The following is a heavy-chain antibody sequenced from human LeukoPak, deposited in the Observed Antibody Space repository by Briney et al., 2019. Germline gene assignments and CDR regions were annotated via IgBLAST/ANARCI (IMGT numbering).Heavy chain of an antibody. CDR1: GFTFSSYA. J-gene: IGHJ4*02. CDR2: ISGSGGST. D-gene: IGHD5-12*01. CDR3: ATSRGRGYSGYDSNY. Sequence: PGGSLRLSCAASGFTFSSYAMHWVRQAPGKGLEWVSAISGSGGSTYYADSVKGRFTISRDNSKNTLYLQMNSLRAEDTAVYYCATSRGRGYSGYDSNYWGQGTLVTVSS. V-gene: IGHV3-23*01.